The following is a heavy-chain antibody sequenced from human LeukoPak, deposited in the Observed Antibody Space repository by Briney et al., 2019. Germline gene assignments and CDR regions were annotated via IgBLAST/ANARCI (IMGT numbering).Heavy chain of an antibody. J-gene: IGHJ6*03. V-gene: IGHV3-23*01. CDR2: ISGTGGTT. CDR1: GFTVSSNY. CDR3: AKNGDRGAYCSGGSCYPYYYYYMDV. Sequence: QTGGSLRLSCAASGFTVSSNYMNWVRQAPGKGLEWVSVISGTGGTTYYADSVKGRFTISRDNSKNTLYLQMNSLRAEDTAVYYCAKNGDRGAYCSGGSCYPYYYYYMDVWGKGTTVTISS. D-gene: IGHD2-15*01.